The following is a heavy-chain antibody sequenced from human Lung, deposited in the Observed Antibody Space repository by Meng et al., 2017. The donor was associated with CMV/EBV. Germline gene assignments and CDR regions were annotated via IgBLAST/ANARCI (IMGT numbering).Heavy chain of an antibody. CDR2: INPNTGGT. CDR1: GYTFTGYY. Sequence: QVQLVHSGSEWKKPGASVKVSCRASGYTFTGYYIHWVRQAPGQGLEWMGWINPNTGGTKYAQKFQGWVTLTRDTSISTAYMELSRLRSDDTAVYYCARGRYELIWGLFDPWGQGTLVTVSS. D-gene: IGHD1-1*01. J-gene: IGHJ5*02. CDR3: ARGRYELIWGLFDP. V-gene: IGHV1-2*04.